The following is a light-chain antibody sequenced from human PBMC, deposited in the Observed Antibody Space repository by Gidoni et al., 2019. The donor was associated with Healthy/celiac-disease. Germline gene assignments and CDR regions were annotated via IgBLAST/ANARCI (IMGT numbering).Light chain of an antibody. V-gene: IGLV6-57*02. CDR3: QSYDSSNSWV. Sequence: NFMLTQPHSVSESPGKTVTISCTGSSGSIASNYVQWYQQRPGSAPTTVIYEDNQRPPRVPDRFSGSIDSSSNSASLTISGLKTEDEADYYCQSYDSSNSWVFGGGTKLTVL. J-gene: IGLJ3*02. CDR1: SGSIASNY. CDR2: EDN.